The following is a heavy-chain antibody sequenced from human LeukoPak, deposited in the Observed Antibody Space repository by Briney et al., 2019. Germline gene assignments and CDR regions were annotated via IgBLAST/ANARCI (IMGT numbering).Heavy chain of an antibody. CDR2: IYYSGST. V-gene: IGHV4-31*03. D-gene: IGHD1-14*01. CDR1: GGSISSGGYY. J-gene: IGHJ5*02. Sequence: KTSETLSLTCTVSGGSISSGGYYWSWIRQHPGRGLEWIGYIYYSGSTYYNPSLKSRVTISVDTSKNQFSLKLSSVTAADTAVYYCACSRRFDPWGQGTLVTVSS. CDR3: ACSRRFDP.